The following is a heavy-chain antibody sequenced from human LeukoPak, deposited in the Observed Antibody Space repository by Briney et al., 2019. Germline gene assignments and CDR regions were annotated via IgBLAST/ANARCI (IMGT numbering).Heavy chain of an antibody. J-gene: IGHJ3*02. V-gene: IGHV3-23*01. Sequence: PGGSLRLSCAASGFIFSSYAMSWVRQAPGKGLEWVSAISGSGGSTYYADSVKGRFTISRDNSKNTLYLQMNSLRAEDTAVYYCAKRSPYDFWSGPSDAFDIWGQGTMVTVSS. CDR2: ISGSGGST. CDR1: GFIFSSYA. CDR3: AKRSPYDFWSGPSDAFDI. D-gene: IGHD3-3*01.